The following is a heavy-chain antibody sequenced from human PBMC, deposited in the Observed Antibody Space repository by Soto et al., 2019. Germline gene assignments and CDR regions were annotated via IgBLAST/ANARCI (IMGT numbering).Heavy chain of an antibody. V-gene: IGHV3-30*03. CDR3: ARPPYYDFWSDYQHGYYFDY. D-gene: IGHD3-3*01. CDR2: ISYDGSYK. Sequence: PGGSLRLSCVASGFTFSNYGMHWVRQAPGKGLEWVAVISYDGSYKYYPDSVRGRFTTSRDNSKNTLYLQMNSLRAGDTAVYYCARPPYYDFWSDYQHGYYFDYWGQGTLVTVSS. CDR1: GFTFSNYG. J-gene: IGHJ4*02.